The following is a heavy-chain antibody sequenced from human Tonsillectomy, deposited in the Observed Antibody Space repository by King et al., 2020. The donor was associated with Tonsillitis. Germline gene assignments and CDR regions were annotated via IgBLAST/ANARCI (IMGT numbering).Heavy chain of an antibody. CDR2: IDFNSGST. V-gene: IGHV1-2*02. D-gene: IGHD3-3*01. CDR1: GYTSTAYY. CDR3: ARVALWGGYDTGISYPRPFDH. J-gene: IGHJ4*02. Sequence: VQLVESGAEVMKPGASVKVSCKTSGYTSTAYYIHWVRQAPGQGLEWMGCIDFNSGSTNYAQKFQGRVTMTRDTAIRTAYMAMSRLRADDTSVYYCARVALWGGYDTGISYPRPFDHWGQGALVTVSS.